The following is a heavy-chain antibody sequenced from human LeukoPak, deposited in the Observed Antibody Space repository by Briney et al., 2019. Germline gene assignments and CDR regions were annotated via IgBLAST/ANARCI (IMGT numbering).Heavy chain of an antibody. CDR1: GYTFTAYA. V-gene: IGHV1-3*01. J-gene: IGHJ4*02. D-gene: IGHD6-6*01. Sequence: GASVKVSCKASGYTFTAYAMHWVRQAPGQRLEWMGWINPGNGNTKFSQKFQGRVTIGRDTSASTVYMDLSSLRSEDTAVYYCATFPSSSLGFFDYWGQGTLVTVSS. CDR2: INPGNGNT. CDR3: ATFPSSSLGFFDY.